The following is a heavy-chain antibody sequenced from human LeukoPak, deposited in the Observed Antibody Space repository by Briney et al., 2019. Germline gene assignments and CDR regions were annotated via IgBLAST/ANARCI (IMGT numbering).Heavy chain of an antibody. CDR2: IIPIFGTA. J-gene: IGHJ4*02. CDR1: GGTFSSYA. D-gene: IGHD1-26*01. CDR3: ARSGYSGSYYVDY. V-gene: IGHV1-69*06. Sequence: ASVKVSCKASGGTFSSYAISWVRQAPGQGLEWMGGIIPIFGTANYAQKFQGRVTITADKSTSTAYMELSSLRSEDTAVYYCARSGYSGSYYVDYWGQGTLVTVSS.